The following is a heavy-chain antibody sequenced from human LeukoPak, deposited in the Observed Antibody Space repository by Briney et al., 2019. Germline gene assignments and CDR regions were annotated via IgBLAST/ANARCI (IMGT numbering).Heavy chain of an antibody. V-gene: IGHV3-23*01. CDR2: ISGSGGST. J-gene: IGHJ4*02. CDR3: AKDRSSSTIAVRGGY. Sequence: GGSLRLSCATSGFTFSSYAMSWVRQAPGKGLEWVSAISGSGGSTYYADSVKGRFAISRDNSKNTLYLQMTSLRAEDTALYYCAKDRSSSTIAVRGGYWGQGTLVTVSS. CDR1: GFTFSSYA. D-gene: IGHD6-19*01.